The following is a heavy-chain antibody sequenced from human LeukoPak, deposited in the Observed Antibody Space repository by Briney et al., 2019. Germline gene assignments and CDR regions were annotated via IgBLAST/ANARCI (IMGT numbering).Heavy chain of an antibody. Sequence: ASVKVSCKASGYTFTDYFLHWVRQAPGQRLEWMGWINHRSGATRYAEKMQGRVTMTRDTAISTAYMDLSRMGSDDTAIYYCARAIGGTLGGAFDLWGQGTMVIVSS. CDR2: INHRSGAT. V-gene: IGHV1-2*02. CDR1: GYTFTDYF. CDR3: ARAIGGTLGGAFDL. J-gene: IGHJ3*01. D-gene: IGHD1-7*01.